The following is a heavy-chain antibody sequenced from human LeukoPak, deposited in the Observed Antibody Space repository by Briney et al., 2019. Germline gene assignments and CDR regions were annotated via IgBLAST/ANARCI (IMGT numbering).Heavy chain of an antibody. D-gene: IGHD4-23*01. V-gene: IGHV3-21*01. CDR1: GFILSNCS. CDR2: ISSSSTYI. CDR3: AGDYEGNLAFDI. J-gene: IGHJ3*02. Sequence: GGPLRLSCAASGFILSNCSMNGARQAPGKALEWVSYISSSSTYIYYADSLEGRFTISRDNVRNSLYLQMNSLRAEDTAVYYCAGDYEGNLAFDIWGQGTMVTVSS.